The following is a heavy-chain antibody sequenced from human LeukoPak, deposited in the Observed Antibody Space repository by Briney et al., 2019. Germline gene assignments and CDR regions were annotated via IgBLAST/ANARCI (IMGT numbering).Heavy chain of an antibody. CDR1: GGSISSGGYS. J-gene: IGHJ5*02. CDR2: IYYSGST. V-gene: IGHV4-61*08. D-gene: IGHD1-1*01. CDR3: ARTGTRWFDP. Sequence: PSQTLSLTCTVSGGSISSGGYSWSWIRQPPGKGLEWIGYIYYSGSTNYNPSLKSRVTISVDTSKNQFSLKLSSVTAADTAVYYCARTGTRWFDPWGQGTLVTVSS.